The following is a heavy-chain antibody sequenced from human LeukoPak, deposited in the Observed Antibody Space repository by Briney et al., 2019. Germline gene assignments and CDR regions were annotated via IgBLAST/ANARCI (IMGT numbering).Heavy chain of an antibody. J-gene: IGHJ6*04. Sequence: GGSLRLSCAASGLTFSSYWMHWVRQAPGKGLVWVPRINSDGRTTSYADSVKGRFTISRDNAKSTLYLQMNSLRAEDTAVYYCARGQGAMDVWGKGTTVTVSS. CDR3: ARGQGAMDV. V-gene: IGHV3-74*01. CDR2: INSDGRTT. D-gene: IGHD1-26*01. CDR1: GLTFSSYW.